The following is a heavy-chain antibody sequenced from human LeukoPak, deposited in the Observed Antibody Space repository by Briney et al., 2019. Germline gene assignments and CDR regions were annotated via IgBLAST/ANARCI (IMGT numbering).Heavy chain of an antibody. V-gene: IGHV3-7*01. J-gene: IGHJ6*02. CDR2: IKQDGSEK. CDR3: ARDVVGGATPGNYYYGMDV. D-gene: IGHD2-15*01. CDR1: GFTFSSYW. Sequence: GGSLRLSCAASGFTFSSYWMSWVRQAPGKGLEWVANIKQDGSEKYYVDSVKGRFTISRDNAKNSLYLQMNSLRAEDTAVYYCARDVVGGATPGNYYYGMDVWGQGTTVTVSS.